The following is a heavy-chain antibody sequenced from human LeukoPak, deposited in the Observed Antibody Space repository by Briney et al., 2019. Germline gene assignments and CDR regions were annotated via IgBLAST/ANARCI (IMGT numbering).Heavy chain of an antibody. V-gene: IGHV3-64D*06. CDR2: VSSNGGST. D-gene: IGHD6-19*01. J-gene: IGHJ4*02. Sequence: GGSLRLSCSASGFTFSSYAMHWVRQAPGKGLEYVSAVSSNGGSTYYADSVKGGFTIPRDNSKNTLYLQMSSLRAEDTAVYYCVSTQWLVHYYFDYWGQGTLVTVSS. CDR3: VSTQWLVHYYFDY. CDR1: GFTFSSYA.